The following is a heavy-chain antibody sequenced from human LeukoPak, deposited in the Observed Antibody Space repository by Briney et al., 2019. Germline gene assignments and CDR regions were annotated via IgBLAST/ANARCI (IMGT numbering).Heavy chain of an antibody. CDR3: ARRLVDSGASQVSDH. CDR1: GGSFNGYY. Sequence: SETLSLTCAVYGGSFNGYYWSWIRQSPGEGLELIGEISDSGVTNFNPSLESRVVLSVDTSKNQFSLRLSSVTAADTAVYYCARRLVDSGASQVSDHWGQGTLVTVSS. J-gene: IGHJ4*02. D-gene: IGHD2-15*01. CDR2: ISDSGVT. V-gene: IGHV4-34*01.